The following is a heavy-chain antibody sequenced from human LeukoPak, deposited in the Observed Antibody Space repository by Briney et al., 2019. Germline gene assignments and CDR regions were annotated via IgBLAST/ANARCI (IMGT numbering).Heavy chain of an antibody. CDR1: GFTVSSNY. CDR3: ARAPAAGRGYDYYYYYMDV. Sequence: PGGSLRLSCVASGFTVSSNYMSWVRQAPGKGLEWVSVIYSGGSTFYADSVKGRFTISRDNSKNTLYLQMNSLRAEDTAVYYCARAPAAGRGYDYYYYYMDVWGKGTTVTVSS. CDR2: IYSGGST. J-gene: IGHJ6*03. D-gene: IGHD6-13*01. V-gene: IGHV3-53*01.